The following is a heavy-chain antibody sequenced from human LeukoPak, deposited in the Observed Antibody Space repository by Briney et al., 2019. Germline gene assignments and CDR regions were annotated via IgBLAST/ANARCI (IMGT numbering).Heavy chain of an antibody. J-gene: IGHJ4*02. Sequence: PSETLSLTCTVSGGSISSYYWSWIRQPPGKGLEWIGYIYYSGSTNYNPSLKSRVTISVDTSKNQFSLKLSSVTAADTAVYYCARGTPRVTFDYWGQGTLVTVSS. CDR2: IYYSGST. D-gene: IGHD4-11*01. V-gene: IGHV4-59*08. CDR1: GGSISSYY. CDR3: ARGTPRVTFDY.